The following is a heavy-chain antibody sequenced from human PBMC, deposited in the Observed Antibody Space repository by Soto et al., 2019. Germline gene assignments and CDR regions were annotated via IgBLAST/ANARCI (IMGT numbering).Heavy chain of an antibody. CDR2: MQHTGNT. D-gene: IGHD3-16*01. J-gene: IGHJ5*02. V-gene: IGHV4-4*07. CDR1: GASIRSYH. Sequence: SETLSLTCAVSGASIRSYHWSWIRQPAGKGLEWIGRMQHTGNTNYNPSLKSRVTMSVDTSKNQISLKMTSVTAADTAVYFCAKDVSSSRWFDPWGQGILVTVSS. CDR3: AKDVSSSRWFDP.